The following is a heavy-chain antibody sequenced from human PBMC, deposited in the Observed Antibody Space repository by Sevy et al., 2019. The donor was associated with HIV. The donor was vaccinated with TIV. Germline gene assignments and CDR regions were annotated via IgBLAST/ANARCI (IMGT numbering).Heavy chain of an antibody. CDR1: GFTFSGSA. J-gene: IGHJ4*02. CDR2: IKSKASNYAT. D-gene: IGHD3-22*01. V-gene: IGHV3-73*01. CDR3: TSAPYDSSGYYNFDY. Sequence: GGSLRLSCAASGFTFSGSAMHWVRQASGKGLEWVGRIKSKASNYATAYVASVKGRFTISRDDSKNTAYLQMNRLKIEDTAVYYCTSAPYDSSGYYNFDYWGQGIVVTVSS.